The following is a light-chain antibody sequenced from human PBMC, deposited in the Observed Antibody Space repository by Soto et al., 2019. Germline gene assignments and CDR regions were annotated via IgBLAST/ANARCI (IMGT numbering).Light chain of an antibody. CDR3: SSYTSSSTLE. V-gene: IGLV2-14*01. CDR2: EVS. Sequence: QSALTQAASVSGSPGQSITISCTRTSSDVGGYNYVSWYQQHPGKAPKLMIYEVSNRPSGVSNRFSGSKSGNTASLTTSGLQAEVEADYYCSSYTSSSTLEVGTGTNATVL. CDR1: SSDVGGYNY. J-gene: IGLJ1*01.